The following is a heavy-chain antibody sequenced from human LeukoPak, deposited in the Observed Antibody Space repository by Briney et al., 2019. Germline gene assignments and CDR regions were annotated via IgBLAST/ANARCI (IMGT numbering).Heavy chain of an antibody. CDR1: GFTFSSYA. D-gene: IGHD3-10*01. CDR3: AKSYGSGSHYGMDV. V-gene: IGHV3-23*01. CDR2: ISGSGGST. Sequence: GGPLRLSCAASGFTFSSYAMSWVRQAPGKGLEWVSAISGSGGSTYYADSVKGRFTISRDNSKNTLYPQMNSLRAEDTAVYYCAKSYGSGSHYGMDVWGQGTTVIVSS. J-gene: IGHJ6*02.